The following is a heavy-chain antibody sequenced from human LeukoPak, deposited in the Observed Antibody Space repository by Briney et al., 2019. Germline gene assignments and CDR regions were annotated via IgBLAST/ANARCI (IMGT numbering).Heavy chain of an antibody. Sequence: PGGSLRLSCAASGFTFSVYAMHWVRQVPGKGPEWISSISGSRDFIYYADSVKGRFTISRDNAKNSLYLDMNSLRVEDTAVYFCVRALVGAAFDTWGQCALVTVSS. CDR1: GFTFSVYA. V-gene: IGHV3-21*06. D-gene: IGHD1-26*01. J-gene: IGHJ4*02. CDR2: ISGSRDFI. CDR3: VRALVGAAFDT.